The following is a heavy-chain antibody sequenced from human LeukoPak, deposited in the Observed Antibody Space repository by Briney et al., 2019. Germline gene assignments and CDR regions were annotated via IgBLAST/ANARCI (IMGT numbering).Heavy chain of an antibody. J-gene: IGHJ6*02. V-gene: IGHV4-59*01. CDR2: IYYSGST. CDR1: GGSISSYY. D-gene: IGHD3-22*01. Sequence: SETLSLTCTVSGGSISSYYWSWIRQPPGKGLEWIGYIYYSGSTNYNPSPKSRVTISVDTSKNQFSLKPSSVTAVDTAVYYCARVPYYYDSSGYDYYYYGMDVWGQGTTVTVSS. CDR3: ARVPYYYDSSGYDYYYYGMDV.